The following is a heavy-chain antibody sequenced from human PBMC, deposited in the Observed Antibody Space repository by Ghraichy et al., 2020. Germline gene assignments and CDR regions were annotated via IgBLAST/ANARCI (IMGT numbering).Heavy chain of an antibody. D-gene: IGHD3-10*01. CDR3: VRARAWFGESFSPDYYYHMDV. CDR1: GASLSLYY. V-gene: IGHV4-59*01. J-gene: IGHJ6*03. CDR2: IYYTGSP. Sequence: SETLTLTCTVSGASLSLYYWSWIRQPPGKGLEWIGYIYYTGSPNYNPSLKSRITMSVDTSKNKFSLKLSSVTAADTAVYYCVRARAWFGESFSPDYYYHMDVWGRGTTVTVSS.